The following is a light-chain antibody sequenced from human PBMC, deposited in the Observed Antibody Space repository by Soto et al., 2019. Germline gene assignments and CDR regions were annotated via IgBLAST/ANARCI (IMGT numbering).Light chain of an antibody. CDR2: SAS. J-gene: IGKJ1*01. CDR3: QQYGGTRWT. V-gene: IGKV3-20*01. Sequence: EIVLTQSPGTLSLSPGERATLSCRASQSVTSSFLAWYQQKPGRAPRLLIYSASHRATGIPDRFSGSESGTDFTLTISRLEPEDFAVYYCQQYGGTRWTFGQGTKVDI. CDR1: QSVTSSF.